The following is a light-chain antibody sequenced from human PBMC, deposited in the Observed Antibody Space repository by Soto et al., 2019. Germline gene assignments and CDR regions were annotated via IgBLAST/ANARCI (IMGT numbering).Light chain of an antibody. CDR3: QQYHNWVT. Sequence: EIVMTQSPGTLSLSPGEGATLSCGASQSVRTNLAWYQQKPGQAPRLLIYDASTRATGVPARFSGTGSGTEFTLTISSLQSEDYAVYYCQQYHNWVTFGGGTKVDI. J-gene: IGKJ4*01. CDR1: QSVRTN. CDR2: DAS. V-gene: IGKV3D-15*01.